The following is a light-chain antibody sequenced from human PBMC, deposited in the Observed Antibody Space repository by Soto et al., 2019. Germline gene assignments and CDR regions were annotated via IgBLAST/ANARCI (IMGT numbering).Light chain of an antibody. V-gene: IGKV3-15*01. CDR1: QSVSSD. Sequence: EIVMTQSPATLSVSPVERATLSCRASQSVSSDLAWYHQKPGQAPRLLIYSASTRATGIPARFSGSGSGTDFTLTISRLEPEDFAVYYCQQYASSPLLTFGGGTKVDIK. CDR2: SAS. CDR3: QQYASSPLLT. J-gene: IGKJ4*01.